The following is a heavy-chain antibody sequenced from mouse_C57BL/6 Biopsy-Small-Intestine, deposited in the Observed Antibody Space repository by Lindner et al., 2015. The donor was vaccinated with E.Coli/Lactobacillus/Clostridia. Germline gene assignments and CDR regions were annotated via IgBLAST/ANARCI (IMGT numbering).Heavy chain of an antibody. CDR3: ARQDFDGNFKAFDI. D-gene: IGHD2-3*01. Sequence: SVKVSCKASGYTFTSYDINWVRQAPGQGLEWMGWMKSDSGNTGYAQKFQDRVTMTRNTSIRTAYMELSSLRSEDTAVYYCARQDFDGNFKAFDIWGQGTTVTVSS. CDR1: GYTFTSYD. V-gene: IGHV1-84*02. CDR2: MKSDSGNT. J-gene: IGHJ1*01.